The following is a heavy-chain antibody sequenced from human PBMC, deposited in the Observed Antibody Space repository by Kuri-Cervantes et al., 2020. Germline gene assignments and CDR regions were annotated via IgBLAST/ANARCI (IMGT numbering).Heavy chain of an antibody. CDR2: ISSSSSYI. V-gene: IGHV3-21*01. J-gene: IGHJ4*02. Sequence: ETLSLTCAASGFTFSSYSMNWVRQAPGKGLEWVSSISSSSSYIYYADSVKGRFAISRDNAKNSVYLQMNSLRAEDTAIYYCARPGLISVADYYFDSWGQGTLVTVSS. CDR1: GFTFSSYS. D-gene: IGHD6-19*01. CDR3: ARPGLISVADYYFDS.